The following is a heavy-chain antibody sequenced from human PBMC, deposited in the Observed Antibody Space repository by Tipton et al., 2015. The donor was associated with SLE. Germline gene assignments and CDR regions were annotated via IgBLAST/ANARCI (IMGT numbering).Heavy chain of an antibody. Sequence: TLSLTCTVSGGSISSSYYWGWIRQPPGKGLEWIGSVYHRMSTYYNPSLKSRVTISIDTTKNQFSLKMTSVTAADTATYYCARGSVVADDFWGQGTLVTVSS. D-gene: IGHD2-15*01. CDR2: VYHRMST. CDR3: ARGSVVADDF. CDR1: GGSISSSYY. V-gene: IGHV4-38-2*02. J-gene: IGHJ4*02.